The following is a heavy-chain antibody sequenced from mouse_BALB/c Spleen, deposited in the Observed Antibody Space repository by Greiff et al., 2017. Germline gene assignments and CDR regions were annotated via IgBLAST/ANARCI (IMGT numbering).Heavy chain of an antibody. CDR3: ARSFITTVQVLYYYAMDY. Sequence: VQLQQSGPELVKPGASVRISCKASGYTFTSYYIHWVKQRPGQGLEWIGWIYPGNVNTKYNEKFKGKATLTADKSSSTAYMQLSSLTSEDSAVYFCARSFITTVQVLYYYAMDYWGQGTSVTVSS. V-gene: IGHV1S56*01. CDR2: IYPGNVNT. J-gene: IGHJ4*01. D-gene: IGHD1-1*01. CDR1: GYTFTSYY.